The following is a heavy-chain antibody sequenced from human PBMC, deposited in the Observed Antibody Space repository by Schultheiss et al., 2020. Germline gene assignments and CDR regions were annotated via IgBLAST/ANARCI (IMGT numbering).Heavy chain of an antibody. CDR2: ISYDGSNK. D-gene: IGHD6-19*01. V-gene: IGHV3-30*18. CDR3: AKLGRGSGWYQLDY. Sequence: GGSLRLSCAASGFMFNDYGMHWVRQAPGKGLEWVAVISYDGSNKYYADSVKGRFTISRDNSKNTLYLQMNSLRAEDTAVYYCAKLGRGSGWYQLDYWGQGTLVTVSS. J-gene: IGHJ4*02. CDR1: GFMFNDYG.